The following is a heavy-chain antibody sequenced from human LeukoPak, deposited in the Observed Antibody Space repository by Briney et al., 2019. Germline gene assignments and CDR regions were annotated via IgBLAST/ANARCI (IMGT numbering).Heavy chain of an antibody. CDR1: GGSISSGGYS. D-gene: IGHD6-19*01. CDR2: IYHSGST. Sequence: SQTLSLTCAVSGGSISSGGYSRSWIRQPPGKGLEWIGYIYHSGSTYYNPSLKSRVTISVDRSKNQFSLKLSSVTAADTAVYYCAYSSGWYLGDAFDIWGQGTMVTVSS. CDR3: AYSSGWYLGDAFDI. V-gene: IGHV4-30-2*01. J-gene: IGHJ3*02.